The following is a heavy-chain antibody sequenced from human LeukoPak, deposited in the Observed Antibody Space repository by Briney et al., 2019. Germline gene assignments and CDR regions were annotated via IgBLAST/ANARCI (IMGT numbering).Heavy chain of an antibody. Sequence: ASVKVSCKASGGTFSSYAISWVRQAPGQGLEWMGWINPNSGGTNYAQKFQGRVTMTRDTSISTAYMELSRLRSGDTAVYYCARVAGNWMSWFDPWGQGTLVTVSS. V-gene: IGHV1-2*02. J-gene: IGHJ5*02. D-gene: IGHD2-2*03. CDR2: INPNSGGT. CDR1: GGTFSSYA. CDR3: ARVAGNWMSWFDP.